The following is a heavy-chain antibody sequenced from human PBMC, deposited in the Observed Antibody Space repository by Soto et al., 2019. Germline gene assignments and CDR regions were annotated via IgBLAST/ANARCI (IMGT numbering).Heavy chain of an antibody. CDR3: ARDTPIAAAGYYLGY. J-gene: IGHJ4*02. D-gene: IGHD6-13*01. CDR1: GFTFSSYG. V-gene: IGHV3-33*01. CDR2: IWYDGSNK. Sequence: QVQLVESGGGVVQPGRSLRLSCAASGFTFSSYGMHWVRQAPGKGLEWVAVIWYDGSNKYYADSVKGRFTISSDNSKNTLYLQMNSLRAEDTAVYYCARDTPIAAAGYYLGYWGQGTLVTVSS.